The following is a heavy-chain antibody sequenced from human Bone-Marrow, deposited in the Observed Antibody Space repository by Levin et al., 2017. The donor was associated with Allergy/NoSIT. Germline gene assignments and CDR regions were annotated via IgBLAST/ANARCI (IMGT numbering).Heavy chain of an antibody. V-gene: IGHV3-48*03. CDR1: GFTLSPYE. J-gene: IGHJ4*02. CDR2: ITGSGNTI. D-gene: IGHD6-6*01. CDR3: VRDSRIAGRRFDY. Sequence: GESLKISCVTSGFTLSPYEMNWIRQAPGKGLEWIAYITGSGNTIYYADSVKGRFTISRDNAQNLVSLHMTSLRVDDSALYYCVRDSRIAGRRFDYWGQGTRVIVSS.